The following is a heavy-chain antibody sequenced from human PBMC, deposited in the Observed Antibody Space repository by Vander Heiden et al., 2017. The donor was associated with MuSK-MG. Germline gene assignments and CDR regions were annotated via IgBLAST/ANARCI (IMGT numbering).Heavy chain of an antibody. CDR2: INGGGGST. V-gene: IGHV3-23*01. Sequence: EVQVLESGGGLVQPGGSLRLSCAASGFTVSSYAMSWVRQAPGKGLEWVSTINGGGGSTYYADPVKGRFTISRDNSRNTLDLQMNSLRAEDTAVYYCAKGYVASGSRNYFDYWGQGTLVTVSS. CDR1: GFTVSSYA. D-gene: IGHD3-10*01. CDR3: AKGYVASGSRNYFDY. J-gene: IGHJ4*02.